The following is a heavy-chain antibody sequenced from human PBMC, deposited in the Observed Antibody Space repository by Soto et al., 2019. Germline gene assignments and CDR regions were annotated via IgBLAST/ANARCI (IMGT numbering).Heavy chain of an antibody. Sequence: QVQLQESRPGLVKPSETLSLTCTVSGDSINNYYWTWIRQPPGKGLEWIGYIYDSGSTSYNPSLKSRLTISVDTSKNQFSLKLKSVTAADTAVYYCARGTKYYYQCMDVWGQGTTVTVSS. CDR2: IYDSGST. V-gene: IGHV4-59*01. CDR1: GDSINNYY. J-gene: IGHJ6*02. CDR3: ARGTKYYYQCMDV.